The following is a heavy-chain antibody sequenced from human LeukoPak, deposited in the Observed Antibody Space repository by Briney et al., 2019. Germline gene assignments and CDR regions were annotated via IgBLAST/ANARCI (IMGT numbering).Heavy chain of an antibody. V-gene: IGHV1-8*01. CDR3: ARGVVGYMDV. Sequence: AASVKLSCKASGYTFTSYDISWVRQATGKGLEWMGWMNANSGSTGYAQKLQGRSTMTRNTSISTAYLQLNSLRSEDTAVYYCARGVVGYMDVWGKGATVTVSS. D-gene: IGHD2-2*01. CDR2: MNANSGST. CDR1: GYTFTSYD. J-gene: IGHJ6*03.